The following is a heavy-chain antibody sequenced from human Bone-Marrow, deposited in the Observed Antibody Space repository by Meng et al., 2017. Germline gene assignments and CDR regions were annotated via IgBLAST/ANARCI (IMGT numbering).Heavy chain of an antibody. Sequence: GESLKISCAASGFTFSSYAMHWVRQAPGKGLEWVAVISYDGSNKYYADSVKGRFTISRDNSKNTLYLQMNSLRAEDTAVYCCARGPGYYYYGMDVWGQGTTVTVSS. CDR2: ISYDGSNK. V-gene: IGHV3-30*01. CDR3: ARGPGYYYYGMDV. CDR1: GFTFSSYA. J-gene: IGHJ6*02.